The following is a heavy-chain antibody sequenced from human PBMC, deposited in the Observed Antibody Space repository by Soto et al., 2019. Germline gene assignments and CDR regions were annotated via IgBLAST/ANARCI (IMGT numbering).Heavy chain of an antibody. D-gene: IGHD5-18*01. J-gene: IGHJ5*02. CDR3: AGGANTAMVTRWFDP. V-gene: IGHV1-69*12. CDR1: GGTFSSYS. CDR2: IIPLFGTA. Sequence: QVQRVQSGAEVKKPGSSVKVSCKASGGTFSSYSISWVRQAPGQGLEWMGGIIPLFGTANYAQKFQGRVTITADESTSTAYMELSSLRSEDTAVYYCAGGANTAMVTRWFDPWGQGTLVTVSS.